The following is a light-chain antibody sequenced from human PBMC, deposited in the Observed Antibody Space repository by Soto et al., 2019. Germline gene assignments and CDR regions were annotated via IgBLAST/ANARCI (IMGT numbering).Light chain of an antibody. Sequence: ENVLTQSPGTLSLSPGERATLSCRASLSVTSYLAWHQKKPGQPPRLLIYGAYNRPTGIPDRFTGSGSGTDFTLTISRLQPEDFAVYYCQQYGTSPRTFGQGTKVEIK. CDR2: GAY. J-gene: IGKJ2*01. CDR1: LSVTSY. CDR3: QQYGTSPRT. V-gene: IGKV3-20*01.